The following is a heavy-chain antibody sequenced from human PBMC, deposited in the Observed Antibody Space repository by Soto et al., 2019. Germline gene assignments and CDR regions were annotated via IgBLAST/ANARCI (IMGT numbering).Heavy chain of an antibody. CDR3: AKSRGGSSWYEGDS. J-gene: IGHJ4*02. Sequence: QVQLVESGGGVVQPGRSLRLSCAASGFTFSSYGMHWVRQAPGKGLEWVAVISYAADYQYSADSVQGRFTISRDNSKKTLYLQMNPLRPEDTAVYFCAKSRGGSSWYEGDSWCQGTLVTVSS. CDR2: ISYAADYQ. D-gene: IGHD6-13*01. CDR1: GFTFSSYG. V-gene: IGHV3-30*18.